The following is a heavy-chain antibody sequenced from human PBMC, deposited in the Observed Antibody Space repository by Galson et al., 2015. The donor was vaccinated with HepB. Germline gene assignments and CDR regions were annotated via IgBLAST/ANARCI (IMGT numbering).Heavy chain of an antibody. J-gene: IGHJ3*02. D-gene: IGHD1-26*01. V-gene: IGHV3-11*06. CDR2: ISSGSSYI. Sequence: SLRLSCAASGFTFNNFYMNWVRQAPGRGLEWISFISSGSSYINYADSVKGRFTVSRDNAKRSVYLQMNNLRAEDTAVYYCVRVKSGTFYAFDTWGQGTFVTVSS. CDR3: VRVKSGTFYAFDT. CDR1: GFTFNNFY.